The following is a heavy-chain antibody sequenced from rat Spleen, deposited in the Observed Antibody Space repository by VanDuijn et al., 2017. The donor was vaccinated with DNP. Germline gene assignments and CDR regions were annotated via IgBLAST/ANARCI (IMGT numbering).Heavy chain of an antibody. CDR2: ISPGGGNT. V-gene: IGHV5S13*01. Sequence: EVQLVESGGGLVQPGRSLKFSCAASGFTFSNFGMAWVRQAPTKGLEWVASISPGGGNTYYRDSVKGRFTISRDNAENTLYLQMDSLRSEDTATYYCAREYPWAHYFDYWGQGTLVTVSS. J-gene: IGHJ3*01. D-gene: IGHD3-8*01. CDR1: GFTFSNFG. CDR3: AREYPWAHYFDY.